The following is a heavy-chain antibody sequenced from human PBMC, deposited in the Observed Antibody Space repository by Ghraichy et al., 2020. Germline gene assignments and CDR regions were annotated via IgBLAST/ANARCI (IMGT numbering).Heavy chain of an antibody. CDR3: ARGTTVIVAWFDP. CDR2: IYYSGST. J-gene: IGHJ5*02. CDR1: GGSISNSSYY. Sequence: SETLSLTCTVSGGSISNSSYYWGWIRQPPGKGLEWIGSIYYSGSTYYNPSLKSRVTISVDTSKNQFSLKLSSVTAADTAVYYCARGTTVIVAWFDPWGQGTLVTVSS. V-gene: IGHV4-39*01. D-gene: IGHD4-11*01.